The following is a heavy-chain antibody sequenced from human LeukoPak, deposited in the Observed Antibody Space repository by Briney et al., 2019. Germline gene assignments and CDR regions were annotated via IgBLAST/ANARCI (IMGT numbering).Heavy chain of an antibody. CDR1: GFTFSIYT. CDR2: IKQDGSEK. CDR3: ARQAGYYDSSGYYYDYYYYYMDV. Sequence: GGSLRLSCAASGFTFSIYTMSWVRQAPGKGLEWVANIKQDGSEKYYVDSVKGRFTISRDNAKNSLYLQMNSLRAEDTAVYYCARQAGYYDSSGYYYDYYYYYMDVWGKGTTVTVSS. J-gene: IGHJ6*03. V-gene: IGHV3-7*01. D-gene: IGHD3-22*01.